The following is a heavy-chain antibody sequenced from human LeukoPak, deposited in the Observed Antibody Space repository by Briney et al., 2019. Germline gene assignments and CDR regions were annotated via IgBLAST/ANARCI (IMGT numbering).Heavy chain of an antibody. V-gene: IGHV3-23*01. CDR2: ISGSGDRT. D-gene: IGHD5-24*01. J-gene: IGHJ4*02. CDR3: ARDGEMASITGYFDY. Sequence: PGGSLRLSCAASGFTFSTYAMGWVRQPPGKGLEWVSTISGSGDRTYYADSVKGRSTISRDNSKNTLYLQMNSPRVEDTAVYYCARDGEMASITGYFDYWGQGTLVTVSS. CDR1: GFTFSTYA.